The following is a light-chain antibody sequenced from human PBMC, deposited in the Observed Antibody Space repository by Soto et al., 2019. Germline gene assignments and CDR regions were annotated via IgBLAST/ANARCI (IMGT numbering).Light chain of an antibody. V-gene: IGKV1-27*01. CDR1: QGISNY. Sequence: DIQMTQSPSSLSASVGGRVIITCRASQGISNYLAWYQQKPGKVPKLLIYAASTLQSGVPSRFSGSGSGTAFTLTISSLQPEDVATYYCQKYNSAPWTFGQGTKVEIK. CDR2: AAS. CDR3: QKYNSAPWT. J-gene: IGKJ1*01.